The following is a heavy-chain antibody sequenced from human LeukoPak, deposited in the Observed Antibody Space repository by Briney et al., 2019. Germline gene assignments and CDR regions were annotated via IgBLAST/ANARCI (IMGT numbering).Heavy chain of an antibody. V-gene: IGHV5-51*01. J-gene: IGHJ5*02. D-gene: IGHD6-13*01. Sequence: GESLKISCKGSGYSFTSYWIGWVRPLPGKGLEWMGIIYPGDSDTRYSPSFQGQVTISADRSISTAYLQWSSLKASDTAMYYCARHWGIAAAGNTFDPWGQGTLVTVSS. CDR1: GYSFTSYW. CDR3: ARHWGIAAAGNTFDP. CDR2: IYPGDSDT.